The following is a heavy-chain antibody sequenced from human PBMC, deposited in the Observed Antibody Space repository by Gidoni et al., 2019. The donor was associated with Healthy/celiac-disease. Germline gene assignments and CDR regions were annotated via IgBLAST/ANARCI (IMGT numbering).Heavy chain of an antibody. V-gene: IGHV4-39*01. CDR2: IYYSGST. CDR3: ARQSLLWFGELDYFDY. J-gene: IGHJ4*02. CDR1: GGSISSSSYY. Sequence: QLQLQESGPGLVKPSETLSLTCTVSGGSISSSSYYWGWIRQPPGKGLEWIGSIYYSGSTYYNPSLKSRVTISVDTSKNQFSLKLSSVTAADTAVYYCARQSLLWFGELDYFDYWGQGTLVTVSS. D-gene: IGHD3-10*01.